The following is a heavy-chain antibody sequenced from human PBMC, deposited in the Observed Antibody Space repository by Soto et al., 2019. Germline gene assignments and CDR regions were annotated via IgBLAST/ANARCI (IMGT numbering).Heavy chain of an antibody. CDR2: LYYRGAT. CDR1: GGSIKNTNYH. D-gene: IGHD2-21*02. CDR3: FGVLAATLDY. J-gene: IGHJ4*01. Sequence: SETLSLTCSVSGGSIKNTNYHWGWIRQPPGKGLEWIGTLYYRGATDYNPSLKSRVTISVDTSKHQLSLNLSSVTATDTAVYYCFGVLAATLDYWGQGTLVTVSS. V-gene: IGHV4-39*01.